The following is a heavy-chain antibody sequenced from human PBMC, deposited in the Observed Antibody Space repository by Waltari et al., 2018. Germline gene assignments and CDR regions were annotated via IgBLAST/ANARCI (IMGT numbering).Heavy chain of an antibody. CDR3: ARLPTKYYDSLGWGFFDQ. CDR2: LRNTGAT. CDR1: GDFPSDDH. V-gene: IGHV4-59*08. D-gene: IGHD3-22*01. J-gene: IGHJ4*02. Sequence: QLQESGPGLAKPSETLSPTCTVSGDFPSDDHWTWIRQAPGKGLEWIAYLRNTGATKCTPSLESRVTISAVTSKKQFSLRLTSVTAADTAVYYCARLPTKYYDSLGWGFFDQWGQGILVTVSS.